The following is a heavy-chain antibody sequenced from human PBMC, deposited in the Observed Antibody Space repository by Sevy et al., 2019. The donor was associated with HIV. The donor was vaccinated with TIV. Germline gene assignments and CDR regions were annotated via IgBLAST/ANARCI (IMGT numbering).Heavy chain of an antibody. CDR3: ARTTSGWFDY. Sequence: KQSQTLSLTCAISGDSVSSNSVAWNWIRQSPSRGLEWLGRIYYRSTWHNDYAVSVKSRITINPDTSKNQFSLQLNSVTPEDTAVYYCARTTSGWFDYWGQGTPVTVSS. V-gene: IGHV6-1*01. CDR2: IYYRSTWHN. D-gene: IGHD6-19*01. J-gene: IGHJ4*02. CDR1: GDSVSSNSVA.